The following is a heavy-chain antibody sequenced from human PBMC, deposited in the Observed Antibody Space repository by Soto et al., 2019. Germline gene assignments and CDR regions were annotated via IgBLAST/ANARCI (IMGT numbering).Heavy chain of an antibody. CDR1: GFTFTSYS. J-gene: IGHJ3*02. CDR3: ARDRGYHDI. Sequence: EVQLVESGGGLVQPGGSLRLSCVASGFTFTSYSMNWVRQAPGKGLEWVSYISSSSSTIYYADSVKGRFTISRDTAKNALYRQMNSLRDEDKAVYYCARDRGYHDIWGQGTKVTVSS. CDR2: ISSSSSTI. V-gene: IGHV3-48*02. D-gene: IGHD5-18*01.